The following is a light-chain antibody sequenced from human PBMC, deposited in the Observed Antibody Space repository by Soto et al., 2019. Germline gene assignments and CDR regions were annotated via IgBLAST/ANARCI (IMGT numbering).Light chain of an antibody. CDR3: QHHDSLPFT. J-gene: IGKJ2*01. CDR1: QDINNH. CDR2: DAS. V-gene: IGKV1-33*01. Sequence: DIQMTQSPSSLSASVGDRVTITCQASQDINNHLNWYQQKPGKDPKLLIYDASNLQTGVPSRFSGSGYATDFTLSISSLQPEDMATYFCQHHDSLPFTLGQGTKLEI.